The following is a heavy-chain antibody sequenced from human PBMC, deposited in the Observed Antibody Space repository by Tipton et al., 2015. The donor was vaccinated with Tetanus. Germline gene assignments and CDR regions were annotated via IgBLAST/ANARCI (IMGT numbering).Heavy chain of an antibody. CDR1: GFTFSSYS. J-gene: IGHJ6*03. CDR2: ISSSSSTI. D-gene: IGHD4-23*01. V-gene: IGHV3-48*02. CDR3: ARDAYGGPVGYMDV. Sequence: GSLRLSCAASGFTFSSYSMNWVRQAPGKGLEWVSYISSSSSTIYYADSVKGRFTISRDTAKNSLYLQMNSLRDEDTAVYYCARDAYGGPVGYMDVRGKGTTVTVSS.